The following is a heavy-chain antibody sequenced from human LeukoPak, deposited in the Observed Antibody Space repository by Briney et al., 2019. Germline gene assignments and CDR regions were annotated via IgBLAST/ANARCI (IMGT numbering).Heavy chain of an antibody. CDR1: GFTFSSYS. Sequence: PGGSLRLSCVASGFTFSSYSMNWVRQAPGKGLEWVSYISSSSSYIYYADSVKGRFTISRDNAKNSLYLQMNSLRAEDTAVYYCARVVTSYYYGMDAWGQGTTVTVSS. D-gene: IGHD4-17*01. CDR2: ISSSSSYI. CDR3: ARVVTSYYYGMDA. J-gene: IGHJ6*02. V-gene: IGHV3-21*01.